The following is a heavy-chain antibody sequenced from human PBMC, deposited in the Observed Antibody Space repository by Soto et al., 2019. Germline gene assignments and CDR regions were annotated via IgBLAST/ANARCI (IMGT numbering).Heavy chain of an antibody. V-gene: IGHV1-2*04. J-gene: IGHJ6*03. Sequence: ASVKVSCKASGYTFTGYYMHWVRQAPGQGLEWMGWINPNSGGTNYAQKFQGWVTMTRDTSISTAYMELSRLRSDDTAVYYCARGLDIVVVVAVENYYYYMDVWGKGTTVTVSS. CDR2: INPNSGGT. CDR1: GYTFTGYY. CDR3: ARGLDIVVVVAVENYYYYMDV. D-gene: IGHD2-15*01.